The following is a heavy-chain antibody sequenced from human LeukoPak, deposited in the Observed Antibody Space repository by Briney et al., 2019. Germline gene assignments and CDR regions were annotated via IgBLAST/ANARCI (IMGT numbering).Heavy chain of an antibody. J-gene: IGHJ5*02. CDR1: GFTFNIYA. D-gene: IGHD6-19*01. CDR2: ISNDARRA. CDR3: AKGGLGAVDYFDP. V-gene: IGHV3-23*01. Sequence: GGSQRLSCAASGFTFNIYAMSWVRQAPGKGLEWVSSISNDARRAYYAESVKGRLTISRDNSKNTVYLQMNSLRADDTAIYSCAKGGLGAVDYFDPWGQGTLVTVSS.